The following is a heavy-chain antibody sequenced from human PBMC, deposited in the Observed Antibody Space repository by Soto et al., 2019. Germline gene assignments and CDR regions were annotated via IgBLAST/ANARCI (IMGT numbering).Heavy chain of an antibody. D-gene: IGHD1-1*01. Sequence: ASLKVSCKASGYTFTDYYIHWVRQAPGQGLEWMGWINPNSNTDVTNYAQKLQGWVTMTSDTSITTAYLEVDRLKSDDTAVYYCARGPRKQLWVGYFDYWGQGTLVTVSS. CDR3: ARGPRKQLWVGYFDY. CDR1: GYTFTDYY. V-gene: IGHV1-2*04. CDR2: INPNSNTDVT. J-gene: IGHJ4*02.